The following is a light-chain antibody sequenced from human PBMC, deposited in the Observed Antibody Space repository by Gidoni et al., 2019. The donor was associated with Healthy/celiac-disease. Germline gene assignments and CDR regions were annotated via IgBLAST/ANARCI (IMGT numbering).Light chain of an antibody. CDR1: NIGSKN. CDR3: QVWDSSTAV. CDR2: RDS. Sequence: SYELTPPLSVSVALGQPASLTWGRNNIGSKNVHWYQQKPGQAPVLSNNRDSNRPSGIPERFSGSNSGNTATMTISRAQAGDEADYYCQVWDSSTAVFGGGTKLTVL. V-gene: IGLV3-9*01. J-gene: IGLJ2*01.